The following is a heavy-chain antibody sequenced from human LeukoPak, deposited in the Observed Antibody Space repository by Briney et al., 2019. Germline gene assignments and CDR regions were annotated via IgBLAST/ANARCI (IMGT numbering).Heavy chain of an antibody. D-gene: IGHD3-3*01. CDR1: GFRFSDYG. Sequence: GGSLRLSCAASGFRFSDYGMHWVRQAPGKGPEWVAYTQYDGIVEIHADSVKGRFTISRDNSKNTLSLQMNSLTAEDTAVYYCAARRGYYHYMDVWGKGTTVTVSS. CDR3: AARRGYYHYMDV. V-gene: IGHV3-30*02. J-gene: IGHJ6*03. CDR2: TQYDGIVE.